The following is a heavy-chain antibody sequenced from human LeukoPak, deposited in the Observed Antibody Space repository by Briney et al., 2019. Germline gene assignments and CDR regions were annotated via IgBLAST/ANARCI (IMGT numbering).Heavy chain of an antibody. J-gene: IGHJ4*02. Sequence: SETLSLTCTVSGGSISSNSHYWGWIRQPAGKGLEWIGSIYYSGNTYYNPSLKSPVTISVDTSKNQFSLKLTSVTAADTAVYYCARHVAVADMWHFDYWGQGTLVTVSS. V-gene: IGHV4-39*01. CDR3: ARHVAVADMWHFDY. CDR2: IYYSGNT. D-gene: IGHD6-19*01. CDR1: GGSISSNSHY.